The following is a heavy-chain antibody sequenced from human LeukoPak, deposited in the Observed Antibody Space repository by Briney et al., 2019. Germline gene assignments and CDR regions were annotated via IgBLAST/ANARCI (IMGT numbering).Heavy chain of an antibody. V-gene: IGHV3-23*01. Sequence: GGSLRLSCAASGFIFSSYTMSRVRQAPGKGLEWVSAITGSGSSTYYADSVKGRFTISRGNSKSTLDLQMNGLRAGDTAVYYCAKKTYYYDSNAYGSYYFDYWGQGTLVTVSS. CDR3: AKKTYYYDSNAYGSYYFDY. CDR1: GFIFSSYT. D-gene: IGHD3-22*01. CDR2: ITGSGSST. J-gene: IGHJ4*02.